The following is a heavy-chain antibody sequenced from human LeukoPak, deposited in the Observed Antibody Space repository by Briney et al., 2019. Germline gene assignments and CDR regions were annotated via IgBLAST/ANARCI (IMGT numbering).Heavy chain of an antibody. V-gene: IGHV1-46*01. CDR2: INPSGGST. Sequence: GASVKVSCKASGYTFTSYYMHWVRQAPGQGLEWMGIINPSGGSTSYAQKFQGRVTMTRDMSTSTVYMELSSLRSEDTAVYYCAGQITISNGFDPWGQGTLVTVSS. J-gene: IGHJ5*02. CDR3: AGQITISNGFDP. D-gene: IGHD3-9*01. CDR1: GYTFTSYY.